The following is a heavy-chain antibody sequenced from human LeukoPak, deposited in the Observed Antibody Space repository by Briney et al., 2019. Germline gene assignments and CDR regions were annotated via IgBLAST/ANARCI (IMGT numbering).Heavy chain of an antibody. CDR2: ISGSGGST. CDR3: AKVLGVPAAYLDY. Sequence: PRVTFSINSFLYIREAFLYVLKWGSAISGSGGSTYYADSVKVRFTISRDNSKNTLYLQMNSLRAEDTAVYYCAKVLGVPAAYLDYWGQGTLVTVSS. J-gene: IGHJ4*02. V-gene: IGHV3-23*01. CDR1: RVTFSINS. D-gene: IGHD2-2*01.